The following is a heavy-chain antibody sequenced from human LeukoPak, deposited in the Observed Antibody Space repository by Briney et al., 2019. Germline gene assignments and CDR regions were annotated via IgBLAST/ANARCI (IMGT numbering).Heavy chain of an antibody. J-gene: IGHJ4*02. V-gene: IGHV3-53*01. CDR3: ARGGSSGYDYEAFDY. CDR1: GLTVSSKY. Sequence: PGGSLRLSCAASGLTVSSKYMSWARQAPGRGLGWVFVICGGGSTYCADWVKVRFTISRDNYQNTLYLQMNSLGAEDTAVYYRARGGSSGYDYEAFDYWGQGTLVTVSS. CDR2: ICGGGST. D-gene: IGHD5-12*01.